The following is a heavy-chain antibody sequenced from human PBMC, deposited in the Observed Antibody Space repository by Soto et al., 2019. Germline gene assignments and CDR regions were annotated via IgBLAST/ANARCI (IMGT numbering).Heavy chain of an antibody. J-gene: IGHJ6*02. CDR3: AKGQRVVGQWLVRPSYYYYGMDV. D-gene: IGHD6-19*01. Sequence: GGSLRLSCAASGFTFSSYAMSWVRQAPGKGLEWVSAISGSGGSTYYADSVKGRFTLSRDNSKNTLYLQMNSLRAEDTAVYYCAKGQRVVGQWLVRPSYYYYGMDVWGQGTTVTVSS. CDR2: ISGSGGST. V-gene: IGHV3-23*01. CDR1: GFTFSSYA.